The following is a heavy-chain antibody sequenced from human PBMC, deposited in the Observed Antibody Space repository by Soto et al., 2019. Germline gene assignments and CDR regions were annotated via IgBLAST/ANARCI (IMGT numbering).Heavy chain of an antibody. Sequence: GGSLRLSCAASGFTFSDYYMSWIRQAPGKGLEWVSYISSSSSYTNYADSVKGRFTISRDNSKNTLYLQMNSLRAEDTAVYYCAKNYGPDVSWGQGTLVTVSS. CDR2: ISSSSSYT. V-gene: IGHV3-11*03. CDR3: AKNYGPDVS. J-gene: IGHJ4*02. CDR1: GFTFSDYY. D-gene: IGHD3-10*01.